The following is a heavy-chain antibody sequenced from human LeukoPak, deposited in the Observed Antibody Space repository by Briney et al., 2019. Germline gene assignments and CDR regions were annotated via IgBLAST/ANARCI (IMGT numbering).Heavy chain of an antibody. V-gene: IGHV4-34*01. CDR2: INHSGST. CDR1: GFTFSDYY. Sequence: PGGSLRLSCAASGFTFSDYYWSWIRQPPGKGLEWIGEINHSGSTNYNPSLKSRVTISVDTSKNQFSLKLSSVTAADTAVYYCARGNDTATYYYYGMDVWGQGTTVTVSS. D-gene: IGHD3-22*01. CDR3: ARGNDTATYYYYGMDV. J-gene: IGHJ6*02.